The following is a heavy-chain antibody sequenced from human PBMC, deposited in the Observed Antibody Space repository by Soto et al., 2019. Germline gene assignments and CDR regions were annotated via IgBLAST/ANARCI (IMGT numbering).Heavy chain of an antibody. Sequence: ASVKVSCKASGYTFTSYAMHWVRQAPGQRLEWMGWINAGNGNTKYSQKFQGRVTITRDTSASTAYMELSSLRSEDTAVYYCALAYYDSWSGISPRYYYYYCMGVCRQRTTITAAS. CDR3: ALAYYDSWSGISPRYYYYYCMGV. CDR2: INAGNGNT. V-gene: IGHV1-3*01. D-gene: IGHD3-3*01. J-gene: IGHJ6*02. CDR1: GYTFTSYA.